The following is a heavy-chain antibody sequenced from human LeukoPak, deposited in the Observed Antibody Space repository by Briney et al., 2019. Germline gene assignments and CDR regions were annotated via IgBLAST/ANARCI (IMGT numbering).Heavy chain of an antibody. J-gene: IGHJ5*02. CDR3: ARTGLAFFGSGSHHYFDP. CDR2: IIPIFGTA. CDR1: GGTFSSYA. V-gene: IGHV1-69*13. Sequence: ASVKVSCKASGGTFSSYAISWVRQAPGQGLEWMGGIIPIFGTANYAQKFQGRVTITADESTSTAYMELSSLGSEDTAVYYCARTGLAFFGSGSHHYFDPWGQGTLVTVSS. D-gene: IGHD3-10*01.